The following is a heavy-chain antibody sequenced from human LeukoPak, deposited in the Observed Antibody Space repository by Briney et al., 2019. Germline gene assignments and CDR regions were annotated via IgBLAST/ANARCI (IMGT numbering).Heavy chain of an antibody. V-gene: IGHV3-23*01. CDR3: AKDFKTGMATVTTYYFDY. D-gene: IGHD4-11*01. CDR2: ISGSGGST. J-gene: IGHJ4*02. CDR1: GFTFSSYA. Sequence: GGSLRLSCAASGFTFSSYAMSWVRQAPGKGLEWVSAISGSGGSTYYADSVKGRFTVSRDNSKNTLYLQMNSLRAEDTAVYYCAKDFKTGMATVTTYYFDYWGQGTLVTVSS.